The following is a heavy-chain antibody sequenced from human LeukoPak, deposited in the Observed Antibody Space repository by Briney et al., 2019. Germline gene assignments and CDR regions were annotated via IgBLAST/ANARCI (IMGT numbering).Heavy chain of an antibody. D-gene: IGHD3-3*01. CDR2: IYGGGDT. Sequence: PGGSLRLSCAASGFSVNNNYVNWVRQAPGKGLEWVSIIYGGGDTSYADSVKGRFTISRDNSKNTVYLQMNSLRAEDTALYYCAKVSGYYHYWGQGTQVTVSS. V-gene: IGHV3-53*01. J-gene: IGHJ4*02. CDR1: GFSVNNNY. CDR3: AKVSGYYHY.